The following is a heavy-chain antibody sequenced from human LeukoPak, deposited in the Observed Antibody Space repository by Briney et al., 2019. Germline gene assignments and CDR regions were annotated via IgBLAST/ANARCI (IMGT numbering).Heavy chain of an antibody. CDR3: ASATPNYDSSGYLDY. D-gene: IGHD3-22*01. CDR1: GFTFSSNY. V-gene: IGHV3-66*01. J-gene: IGHJ4*02. CDR2: IYSGGST. Sequence: GSLRLSCAASGFTFSSNYMSGVRQAPGKGLEWVSVIYSGGSTYYADSVKGRFTISRDNSKTTLYLQMNSLRAEDTAVYYCASATPNYDSSGYLDYWGQGTLVTVSS.